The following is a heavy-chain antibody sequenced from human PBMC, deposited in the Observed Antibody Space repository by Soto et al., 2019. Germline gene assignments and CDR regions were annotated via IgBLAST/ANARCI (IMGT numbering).Heavy chain of an antibody. J-gene: IGHJ3*02. CDR2: IYYTGST. CDR3: VRQNSADCRGGLCYHAFDI. Sequence: SETLSLTCTVSGDSVNSGSSYWGWVRQPPGKGLEWIGFIYYTGSTTYNPSLMSRVTISLDTSKNQFSLNLRSVTAADTAVFYCVRQNSADCRGGLCYHAFDIWGQGTKVTVSS. D-gene: IGHD2-15*01. V-gene: IGHV4-61*01. CDR1: GDSVNSGSSY.